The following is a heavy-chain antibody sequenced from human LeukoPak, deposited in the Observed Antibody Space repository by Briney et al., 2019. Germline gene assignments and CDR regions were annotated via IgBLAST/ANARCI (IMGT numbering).Heavy chain of an antibody. J-gene: IGHJ5*02. CDR1: GFTFSSYA. CDR3: ARLPTAINGYFDP. D-gene: IGHD2-2*01. CDR2: ISGGGGST. V-gene: IGHV3-23*01. Sequence: PGGSLRLSCAASGFTFSSYAMSWVRQAPGKGLEWVSAISGGGGSTYYADSVKGRFTISRDNSKNTLYLQMNSLRAEDTALYYCARLPTAINGYFDPWGQGTLVTVSS.